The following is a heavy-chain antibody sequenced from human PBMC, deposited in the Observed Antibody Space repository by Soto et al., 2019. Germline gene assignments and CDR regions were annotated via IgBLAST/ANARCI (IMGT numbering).Heavy chain of an antibody. V-gene: IGHV3-15*07. CDR1: GFTFSNAW. Sequence: EVQLVESGGGLVKPGGSLRLSCAASGFTFSNAWMNWVRQAPGKGLEWVGRIKSKTDGGTTDYAAPVKGRFTISRDDSKNTLYLQMNSLKTEDTAVYYCTTDSNASIFGVVIPFDYWGQGTLVTVSS. CDR2: IKSKTDGGTT. J-gene: IGHJ4*02. D-gene: IGHD3-3*01. CDR3: TTDSNASIFGVVIPFDY.